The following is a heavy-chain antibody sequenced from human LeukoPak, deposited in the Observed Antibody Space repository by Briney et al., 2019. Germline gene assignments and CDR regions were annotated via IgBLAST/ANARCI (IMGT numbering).Heavy chain of an antibody. V-gene: IGHV1-3*01. CDR3: ARWTTTYLDY. CDR1: GYTFTSYA. D-gene: IGHD3/OR15-3a*01. Sequence: ASVKVSCKASGYTFTSYAMHWVRQAPGQRLEWMGWINAGNGNTKYSQKFQGRVTMTRDTSTSTVYMELSSLRSEDTAVYYCARWTTTYLDYWGQGTLVTVSS. J-gene: IGHJ4*02. CDR2: INAGNGNT.